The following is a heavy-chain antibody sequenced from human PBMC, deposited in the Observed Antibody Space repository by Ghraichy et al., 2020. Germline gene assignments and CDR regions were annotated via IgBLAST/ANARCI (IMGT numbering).Heavy chain of an antibody. Sequence: GESLNISCKGSGYNFTSYWISWVRQMPDTGLEWMGIICPRDSDTSYSPSFHGPVTISVDKSIRTAYLQWSSLKASDTAMYHCARYCISINCFRGFDPWGQGTLVNVSS. CDR2: ICPRDSDT. D-gene: IGHD2-2*01. CDR1: GYNFTSYW. J-gene: IGHJ5*02. CDR3: ARYCISINCFRGFDP. V-gene: IGHV5-51*01.